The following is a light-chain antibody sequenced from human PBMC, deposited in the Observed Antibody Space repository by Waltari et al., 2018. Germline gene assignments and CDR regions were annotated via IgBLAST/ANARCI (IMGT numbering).Light chain of an antibody. J-gene: IGKJ4*01. CDR1: PSIIRY. CDR2: AAS. CDR3: QQTYSTPGLT. V-gene: IGKV1-39*01. Sequence: DIQMTQSPSSLSASGGDRDTITCRASPSIIRYLTWYQQKPGKAPKLLIYAASSLQSGVPSRFSGSGSVTDFALTITSLQPEDLGTYYCQQTYSTPGLTFGGGTKVAIK.